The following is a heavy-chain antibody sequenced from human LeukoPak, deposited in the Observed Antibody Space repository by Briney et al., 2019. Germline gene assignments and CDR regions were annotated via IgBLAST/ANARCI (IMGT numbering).Heavy chain of an antibody. CDR2: INPNSGGT. D-gene: IGHD4-23*01. Sequence: ASVKVSCKASGGTFSSYAISWVRQAPGQGLEWMGWINPNSGGTNYAQKFQGRVTMTRDTSISTAYMELSRLRSDDTAVYYCASFDGGNSDDYWGQGTLVTVSS. V-gene: IGHV1-2*02. CDR3: ASFDGGNSDDY. CDR1: GGTFSSYA. J-gene: IGHJ4*02.